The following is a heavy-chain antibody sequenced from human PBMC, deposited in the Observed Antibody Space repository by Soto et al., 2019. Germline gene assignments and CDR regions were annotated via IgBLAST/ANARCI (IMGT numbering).Heavy chain of an antibody. Sequence: PGGSLRLSCAASGFTFTSYWMIWVRQATGKGLEWVSYISSSSSTIYYADSVKGRFTISRDNAKNSPYLQMNSLRAEDTAVYYCARHPERIAQIGWFDPWGQGTLVTVSS. V-gene: IGHV3-48*01. CDR2: ISSSSSTI. CDR1: GFTFTSYW. CDR3: ARHPERIAQIGWFDP. D-gene: IGHD6-13*01. J-gene: IGHJ5*02.